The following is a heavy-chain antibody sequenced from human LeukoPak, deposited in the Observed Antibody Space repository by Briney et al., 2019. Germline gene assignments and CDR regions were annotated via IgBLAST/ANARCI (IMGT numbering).Heavy chain of an antibody. CDR2: IFPSGGEI. V-gene: IGHV3-23*01. Sequence: SGGSLRLSCGGSGFTFSTYNMHWVRQPPGKGLEWVSSIFPSGGEIHYADSVRGRFTISRDNSKSTLSLQMNSLRAEDTAIYYCATYRQVLLPFESWGQGTLVTVSS. CDR1: GFTFSTYN. D-gene: IGHD2-8*02. CDR3: ATYRQVLLPFES. J-gene: IGHJ4*02.